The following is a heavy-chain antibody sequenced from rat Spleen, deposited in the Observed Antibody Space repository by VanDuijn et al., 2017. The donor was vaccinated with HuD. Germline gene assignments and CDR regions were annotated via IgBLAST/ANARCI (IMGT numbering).Heavy chain of an antibody. Sequence: EVQLVESGGGLVQPGRSLKLSCVASGFTFNSYWMTWIRQGPGKGLEWVATITHADDNTYYPDSVRGRFTISRDNARPTLYLQLNSLRSEDTATYYCTTGVYWGQGVTVTVSS. CDR2: ITHADDNT. J-gene: IGHJ2*01. CDR3: TTGVY. V-gene: IGHV5-31*01. CDR1: GFTFNSYW.